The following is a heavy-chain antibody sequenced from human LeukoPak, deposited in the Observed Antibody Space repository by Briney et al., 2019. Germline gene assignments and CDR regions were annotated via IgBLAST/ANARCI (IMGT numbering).Heavy chain of an antibody. CDR2: ISPAGRDK. D-gene: IGHD6-19*01. V-gene: IGHV3-30*18. CDR1: GFTFISCP. J-gene: IGHJ2*01. CDR3: AKGQAVACHWYFDL. Sequence: GGSLRLSCGSSGFTFISCPMHGVRQAPGKGLDWVAVISPAGRDKCFAPSVKGRVTISRDNSKNTVSLEMNSLRAEDTAMYFCAKGQAVACHWYFDLWGRGTLVTVSS.